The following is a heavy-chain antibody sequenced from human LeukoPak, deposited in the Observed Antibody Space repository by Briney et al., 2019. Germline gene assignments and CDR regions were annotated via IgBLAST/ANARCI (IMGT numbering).Heavy chain of an antibody. CDR3: ARHNGFDRGYYYYMDV. CDR2: VYTSGIT. J-gene: IGHJ6*03. V-gene: IGHV4-4*07. D-gene: IGHD3-9*01. CDR1: GGFINSYY. Sequence: TSETLSLTCTVSGGFINSYYWSWIRQPAGKGLEWIGRVYTSGITNYNPSLKSRITMSVDTSKNQFSLKLTSVTAADTAVYYCARHNGFDRGYYYYMDVWGKGTTVTVPS.